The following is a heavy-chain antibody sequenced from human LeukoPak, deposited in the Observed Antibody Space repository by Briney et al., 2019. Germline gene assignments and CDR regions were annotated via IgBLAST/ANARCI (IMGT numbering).Heavy chain of an antibody. CDR2: LSVNGDIT. CDR3: LRSHITFYPFRYYFAF. J-gene: IGHJ4*01. D-gene: IGHD2/OR15-2a*01. V-gene: IGHV3-23*01. CDR1: AFTFSDYA. Sequence: PGGSLRLSCAASAFTFSDYAMSWVRQAPGKGLEWVSGLSVNGDITYYADSVRGRFTIARDNSRATLSLQLHSLPAEDTALYYFLRSHITFYPFRYYFAFWGRGAQVTVSS.